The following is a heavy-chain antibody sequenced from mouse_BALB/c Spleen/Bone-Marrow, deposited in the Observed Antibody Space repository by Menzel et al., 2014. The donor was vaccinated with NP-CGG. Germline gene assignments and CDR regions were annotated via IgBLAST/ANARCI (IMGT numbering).Heavy chain of an antibody. J-gene: IGHJ3*01. V-gene: IGHV1-14*01. Sequence: LEESGPELVKPGASVKMSCKASGYTFTSYVMHWVKQKPGQGLEWIGYINPYNDGTKYNEKFKGKATLTSDKSSSTDYMELSSLTSEDSAVYDCARSEDYGSSYEFAYWGQGTLVTVSA. CDR1: GYTFTSYV. CDR3: ARSEDYGSSYEFAY. CDR2: INPYNDGT. D-gene: IGHD1-1*01.